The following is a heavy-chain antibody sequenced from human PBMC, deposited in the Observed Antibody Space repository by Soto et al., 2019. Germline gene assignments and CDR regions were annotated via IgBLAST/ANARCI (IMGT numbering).Heavy chain of an antibody. J-gene: IGHJ5*02. CDR1: GGTFSSYA. Sequence: QVQLVQSGAEVKKPGSSVKVSCKASGGTFSSYAISWVRQAPGQGLEWMGGLTPMFGTTKYAQKFQGRLTITADESTSTAYMELSSLRSGDTAVYYCARGVVVVAASQLGWFDPWGQGTLVTVSS. V-gene: IGHV1-69*01. CDR3: ARGVVVVAASQLGWFDP. D-gene: IGHD2-15*01. CDR2: LTPMFGTT.